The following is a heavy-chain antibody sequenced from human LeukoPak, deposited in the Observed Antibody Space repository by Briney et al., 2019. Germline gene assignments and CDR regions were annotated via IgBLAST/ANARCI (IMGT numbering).Heavy chain of an antibody. CDR1: GGSISSGDYY. V-gene: IGHV4-30-4*01. D-gene: IGHD4-23*01. Sequence: SQTLSLTCTVSGGSISSGDYYWSWIRQPPGKGLEWIGYIYYSGSTYYNPSLKSRVTISVDTSKNQFSLKLSSVTAADTAVYYCARDWNGGNSEGYYFDYWGQGTLVTVSS. CDR2: IYYSGST. CDR3: ARDWNGGNSEGYYFDY. J-gene: IGHJ4*02.